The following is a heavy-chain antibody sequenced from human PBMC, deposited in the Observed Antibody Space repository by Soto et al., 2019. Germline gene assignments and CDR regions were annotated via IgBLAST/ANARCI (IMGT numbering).Heavy chain of an antibody. Sequence: QVQVVQSGAEVKKPGASVKVSCKASGYIFTSYGISWVRQAPGQGLEWMGRISTYNGNTKYAQKLQGRVTMTTDTSASIAYMELRSLRSDDTAVYYCARDNGQGLVSDWGQGTLVTVSS. J-gene: IGHJ1*01. D-gene: IGHD6-19*01. CDR1: GYIFTSYG. CDR3: ARDNGQGLVSD. CDR2: ISTYNGNT. V-gene: IGHV1-18*01.